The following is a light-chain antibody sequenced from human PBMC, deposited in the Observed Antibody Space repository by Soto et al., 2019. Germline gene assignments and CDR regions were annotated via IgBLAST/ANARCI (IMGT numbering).Light chain of an antibody. Sequence: DIQMTQSPSSLSASVGDRVTITCRASQSISNYLNWYQQKPGKAPKLLIYAASSLQSGVPSRFRGSGSGTDFTLTISSLQPEDFATYYCQQSYSTRITFGQGTRLEIK. CDR3: QQSYSTRIT. CDR2: AAS. CDR1: QSISNY. V-gene: IGKV1-39*01. J-gene: IGKJ5*01.